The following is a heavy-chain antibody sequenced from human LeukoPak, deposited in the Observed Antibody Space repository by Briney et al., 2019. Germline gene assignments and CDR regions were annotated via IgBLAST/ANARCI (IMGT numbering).Heavy chain of an antibody. Sequence: SGTLSLTCTVSGGTISSYYWSWIRQPAGKGLEGIGRIYSTGSTNYNPSLMSRGTISLDTWKNQFALKPSSVTAADTAVYYCARDLRGSYLRGGWFDPWGQGTLVTVSS. V-gene: IGHV4-4*07. CDR2: IYSTGST. D-gene: IGHD1-26*01. J-gene: IGHJ5*02. CDR3: ARDLRGSYLRGGWFDP. CDR1: GGTISSYY.